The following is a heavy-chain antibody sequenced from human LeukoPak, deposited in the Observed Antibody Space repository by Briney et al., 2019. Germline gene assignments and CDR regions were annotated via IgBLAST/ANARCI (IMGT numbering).Heavy chain of an antibody. J-gene: IGHJ5*02. Sequence: ASVKVPCKASGYTFTGYYMHWVRQAPGQGLEWMGWINPNSGGTNYAQKFQGRVTMTRDTSISTAYMELSRLRSDDTAVYYCARGYYDFWSGYYNWFDPWGQGTLVTVSS. CDR1: GYTFTGYY. CDR2: INPNSGGT. V-gene: IGHV1-2*02. D-gene: IGHD3-3*01. CDR3: ARGYYDFWSGYYNWFDP.